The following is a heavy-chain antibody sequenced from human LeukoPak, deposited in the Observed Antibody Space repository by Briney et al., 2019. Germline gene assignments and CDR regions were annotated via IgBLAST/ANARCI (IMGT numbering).Heavy chain of an antibody. CDR1: GGSFSGYY. CDR3: ARGGWNKFDY. D-gene: IGHD1-1*01. J-gene: IGHJ4*02. V-gene: IGHV4-34*01. Sequence: SETLSLTCAVYGGSFSGYYWSWIRQPPGKGLEWIGFIFYSGTTNYNPSLKSRVTISVDTSKNQFSLKLSSATAADTAVYYCARGGWNKFDYWGQGTLVTVSS. CDR2: IFYSGTT.